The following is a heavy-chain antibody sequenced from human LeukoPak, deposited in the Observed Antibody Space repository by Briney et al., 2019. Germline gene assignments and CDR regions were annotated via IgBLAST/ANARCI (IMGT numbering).Heavy chain of an antibody. V-gene: IGHV4-59*06. J-gene: IGHJ4*02. D-gene: IGHD6-13*01. CDR3: ARAGFWAAAGYFDY. CDR2: IYYSGST. CDR1: GNSISSYY. Sequence: SETLSLTCTVSGNSISSYYWSWIRQHPGKGLEWIGYIYYSGSTYYNPSLKSRVTISVDTSKNQFSLKLSSVTAADTAVYYCARAGFWAAAGYFDYWGQGTLVTVSS.